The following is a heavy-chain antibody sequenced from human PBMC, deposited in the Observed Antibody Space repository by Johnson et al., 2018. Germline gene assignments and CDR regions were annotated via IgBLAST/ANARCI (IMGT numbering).Heavy chain of an antibody. CDR2: INSDGNST. D-gene: IGHD3-10*01. V-gene: IGHV3-74*01. Sequence: VQLQESGGGLVQAGGSLRLSCAASGFSFSSYWIHWVRQAPGKGLVWVSRINSDGNSTNYVDSVKGRFTISRDNAKNTLYLQMNSLRAEDTAVYYCARVRWFGEFVYFDFWGQGTLVTVSS. CDR3: ARVRWFGEFVYFDF. J-gene: IGHJ4*02. CDR1: GFSFSSYW.